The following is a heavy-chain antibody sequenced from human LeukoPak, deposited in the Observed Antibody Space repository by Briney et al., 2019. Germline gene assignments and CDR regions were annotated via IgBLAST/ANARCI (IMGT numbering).Heavy chain of an antibody. CDR2: ISYDGSNK. Sequence: PGRSLRLSCAASGFTFSSYAMHWVRQAPGKGLEWVAVISYDGSNKYYADSVKGRFTISRDNSKNTLYLQMNSLRAEDTAVYYCARDRAAMVTEYYFDYWGQGTLVTVSS. V-gene: IGHV3-30*04. D-gene: IGHD5-18*01. CDR3: ARDRAAMVTEYYFDY. CDR1: GFTFSSYA. J-gene: IGHJ4*02.